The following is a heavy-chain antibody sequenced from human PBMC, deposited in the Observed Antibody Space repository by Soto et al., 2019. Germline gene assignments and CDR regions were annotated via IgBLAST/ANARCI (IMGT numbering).Heavy chain of an antibody. CDR1: GFTFSDHY. CDR3: VRGYCSSASCRPDFDY. V-gene: IGHV3-72*01. CDR2: SRNKANSYTT. J-gene: IGHJ4*02. Sequence: GGSLRLSCAASGFTFSDHYMDWVRQAPGMGLEWVGRSRNKANSYTTEYAASVKGRFTVSRDDSENSVYLQMDSLKTEDTAVYYCVRGYCSSASCRPDFDYWGQGTLVTVSS. D-gene: IGHD2-2*01.